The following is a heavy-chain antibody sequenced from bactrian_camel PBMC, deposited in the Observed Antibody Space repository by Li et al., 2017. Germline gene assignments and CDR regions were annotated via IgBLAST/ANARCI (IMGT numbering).Heavy chain of an antibody. CDR2: IDSGGRT. V-gene: IGHV3S53*01. Sequence: HVQLVESGGGSVQPGGSLTLSCEASGDTNLPACMGWFRQAPGNEREFVAGIDSGGRTSYADSVKGRFTISRDNNKNTLYLQLNSLRTEDTAMYFCTQGIYYAPIGDIHRHQRGQGTQVTVS. CDR3: TQGIYYAPIGDIHRHQ. J-gene: IGHJ4*01. CDR1: GDTNLPAC. D-gene: IGHD1*01.